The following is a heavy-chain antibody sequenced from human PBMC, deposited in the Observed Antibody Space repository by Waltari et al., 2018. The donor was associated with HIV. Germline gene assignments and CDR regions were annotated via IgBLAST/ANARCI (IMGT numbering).Heavy chain of an antibody. J-gene: IGHJ4*02. V-gene: IGHV3-30*04. CDR3: AREAVTTNYYFDN. D-gene: IGHD1-1*01. CDR1: GFRLNNFF. CDR2: ISYDGSDK. Sequence: VQLVESGGGVVQPGRSLTLSCTGSGFRLNNFFLHWLRQAPGKGLEWIALISYDGSDKDYADSLRGRFTISRDNSKNTLFLQMDSLRIEDTALYYCAREAVTTNYYFDNWGQGTLVTVSS.